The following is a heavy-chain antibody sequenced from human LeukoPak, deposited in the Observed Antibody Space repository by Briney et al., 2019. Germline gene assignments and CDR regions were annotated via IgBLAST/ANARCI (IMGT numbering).Heavy chain of an antibody. CDR1: GFTFSNYA. J-gene: IGHJ4*02. Sequence: PGGSLRLSCAASGFTFSNYAMSWVRQAPGKGLEWVSYISGSGSTIYYGDSVKGRFTISRDDAKKSVYLQMNSLRAEDTAVYYCARAGRRLLFLDSWGLGTLVTVSS. D-gene: IGHD6-6*01. CDR3: ARAGRRLLFLDS. CDR2: ISGSGSTI. V-gene: IGHV3-11*04.